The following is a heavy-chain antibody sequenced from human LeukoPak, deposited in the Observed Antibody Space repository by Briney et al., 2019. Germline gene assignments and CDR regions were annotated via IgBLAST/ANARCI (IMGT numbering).Heavy chain of an antibody. Sequence: GRSLRLSCAASGFTFSSYSMNWVRQAPGKGLEWVSSISSSSSYIYYADSVKGRFTISRDNAKNSLYLQMNSLRAEDTAVYYCARAYGYNSRTTDYWGQGTLVTVSS. D-gene: IGHD5-24*01. J-gene: IGHJ4*02. CDR1: GFTFSSYS. V-gene: IGHV3-21*01. CDR3: ARAYGYNSRTTDY. CDR2: ISSSSSYI.